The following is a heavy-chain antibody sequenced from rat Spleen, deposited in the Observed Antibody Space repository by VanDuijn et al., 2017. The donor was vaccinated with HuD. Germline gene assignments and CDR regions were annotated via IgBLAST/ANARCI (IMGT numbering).Heavy chain of an antibody. CDR2: ISTSGGTF. D-gene: IGHD1-10*01. Sequence: EVQLVESGGGLVQPGRSLKLSCAASGFIFSTNDMAWVRQAPTKGLEWVASISTSGGTFYYRDSVKGRFTVSRDNAKSTLYLQMDSLRSEDTATYYCAPIIYNNYGVFAYWGQGTLVTVSS. J-gene: IGHJ3*01. CDR1: GFIFSTND. CDR3: APIIYNNYGVFAY. V-gene: IGHV5-25*01.